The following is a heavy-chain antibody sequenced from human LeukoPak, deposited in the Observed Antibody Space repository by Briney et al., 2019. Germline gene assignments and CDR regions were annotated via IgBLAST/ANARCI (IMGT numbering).Heavy chain of an antibody. D-gene: IGHD6-19*01. CDR2: INHSGST. V-gene: IGHV4-34*01. Sequence: SETLSLTCAVYGGSFSGYYWSWLRQPPGKGLEWIGEINHSGSTNYNPSLKSRVTISVDTSKNQFSLKLSSVTAADTAVYYCARAYHSSGWYNYLAYWGQGTLVTVSS. J-gene: IGHJ4*02. CDR1: GGSFSGYY. CDR3: ARAYHSSGWYNYLAY.